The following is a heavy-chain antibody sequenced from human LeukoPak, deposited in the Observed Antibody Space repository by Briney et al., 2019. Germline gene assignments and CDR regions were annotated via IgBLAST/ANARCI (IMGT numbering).Heavy chain of an antibody. Sequence: PGGSLRLSCAASGFTFDDYGMSWVRQAPGKGLEWVSGINWNGGSTGYADSVKGRFTISGDNAKNSLYLQMNSLRAEDTALYYCARAKRDGYFHYYYMDVWGKGTTVTVSS. CDR2: INWNGGST. V-gene: IGHV3-20*04. D-gene: IGHD5-24*01. J-gene: IGHJ6*03. CDR1: GFTFDDYG. CDR3: ARAKRDGYFHYYYMDV.